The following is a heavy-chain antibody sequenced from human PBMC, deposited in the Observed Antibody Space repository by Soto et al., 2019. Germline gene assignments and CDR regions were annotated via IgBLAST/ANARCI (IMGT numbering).Heavy chain of an antibody. J-gene: IGHJ4*02. CDR3: VKDRTTRLVFSHYLDY. V-gene: IGHV3-30*18. Sequence: QVQLVESGGGVVQPGRSLRLSCAASGFTFSSYGMHWVRQAPGKGLEWVAVISYDGSNKYYADSVKGRFTISRDNSKNSLHLQMNSLRGEATAVYYCVKDRTTRLVFSHYLDYWGQGTLVTVSS. D-gene: IGHD3-3*02. CDR1: GFTFSSYG. CDR2: ISYDGSNK.